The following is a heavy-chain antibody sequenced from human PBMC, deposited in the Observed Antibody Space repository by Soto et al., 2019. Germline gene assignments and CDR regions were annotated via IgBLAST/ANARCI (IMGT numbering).Heavy chain of an antibody. CDR1: GFIFSDYW. CDR3: ARGARNYYYFDY. V-gene: IGHV3-74*01. J-gene: IGHJ4*02. Sequence: EVQLVESGGGLVQPGGSLRLSCAASGFIFSDYWIHWVRQAPGKGLVWVSRIKSDEITTNYADSVWSGLTISRDNAKNTVYLQMKSLRAEDTAVYYCARGARNYYYFDYWGQGTLVTVSS. D-gene: IGHD3-10*01. CDR2: IKSDEITT.